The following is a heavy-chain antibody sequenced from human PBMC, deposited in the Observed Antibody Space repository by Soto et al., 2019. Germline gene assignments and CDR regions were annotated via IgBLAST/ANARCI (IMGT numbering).Heavy chain of an antibody. Sequence: QLQLRESGPGLVKPSETLSLTCTVSGGSISSGSYYWGWVRQPPGKGLEWIGNIYYSGSTYYNPSLKSRVTMSVDTSKNQFSLKLSSVTAADTAVYYCARSNPPTDRALPNLDYWGQGTLVTVSS. CDR3: ARSNPPTDRALPNLDY. V-gene: IGHV4-39*01. D-gene: IGHD3-10*01. CDR1: GGSISSGSYY. J-gene: IGHJ4*02. CDR2: IYYSGST.